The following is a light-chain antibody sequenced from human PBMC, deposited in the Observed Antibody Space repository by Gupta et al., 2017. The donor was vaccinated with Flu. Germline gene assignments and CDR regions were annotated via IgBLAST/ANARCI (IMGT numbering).Light chain of an antibody. CDR3: RQGTHWPPYT. J-gene: IGKJ2*01. V-gene: IGKV2-30*01. Sequence: DVVMTQSPLSLPVTLGQPASISCRSSQSLVYSDGNTYLNWFHQRPGQSPRRLIYKVSNRDSGVPDRFSGSGSGTDFTLKISSGEAEDVGVYYCRQGTHWPPYTFGQGTKLQIK. CDR2: KVS. CDR1: QSLVYSDGNTY.